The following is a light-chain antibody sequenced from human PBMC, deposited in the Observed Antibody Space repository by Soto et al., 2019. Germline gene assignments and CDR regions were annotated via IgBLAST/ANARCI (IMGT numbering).Light chain of an antibody. CDR3: CSYAGTYTAYV. CDR1: KSDVGTMNY. J-gene: IGLJ1*01. V-gene: IGLV2-11*01. Sequence: QSALTQPRSVSGSLGQSVTISCTGPKSDVGTMNYVSWYQQRPGKAPKLLIYDVTKRPSGVPDRFSGSKASLIISGLQAEDEADYYCCSYAGTYTAYVFGTGTKVTVL. CDR2: DVT.